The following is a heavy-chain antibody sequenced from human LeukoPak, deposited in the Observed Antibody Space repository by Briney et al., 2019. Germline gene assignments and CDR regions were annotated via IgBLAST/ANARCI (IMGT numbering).Heavy chain of an antibody. D-gene: IGHD6-19*01. CDR3: AHRPAKAGAGTVRFDP. CDR1: GFSLSTSGVG. CDR2: IYWDDDK. Sequence: SGPTLVKPTQTLTLTCTFSGFSLSTSGVGVGWTRQPPGKALEWLALIYWDDDKRYSPPLKSRLTITKDTSNNQVVITMTNMDPVDTAPYYCAHRPAKAGAGTVRFDPWGQGTLVTVSS. J-gene: IGHJ5*02. V-gene: IGHV2-5*02.